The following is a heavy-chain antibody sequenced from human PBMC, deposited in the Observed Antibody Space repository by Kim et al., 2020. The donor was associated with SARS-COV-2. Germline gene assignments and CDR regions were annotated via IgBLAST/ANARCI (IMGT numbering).Heavy chain of an antibody. V-gene: IGHV3-33*01. Sequence: GGSLRLSCAASGFAFSSYGMHWVRQAPGKGLEWVAVIWYDGSNKYYGDSVKGRFTISRDNSNNTLYLHVNGLRAEDTAVYYCARGDCRGGSGAPDYWGLG. CDR2: IWYDGSNK. CDR3: ARGDCRGGSGAPDY. D-gene: IGHD2-15*01. J-gene: IGHJ4*02. CDR1: GFAFSSYG.